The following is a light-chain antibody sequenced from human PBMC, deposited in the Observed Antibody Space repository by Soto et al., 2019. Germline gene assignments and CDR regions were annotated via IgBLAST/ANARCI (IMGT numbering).Light chain of an antibody. CDR2: SNN. Sequence: QSVLTQPPSASGTPGQRVTISCSGSSSNIGSNTVNWYQPLPGTAPKLLIYSNNQRPSGVPDRFSGSKSGTSASLAISGLQSEDEADYYCAAWDDSRNGVVFGGGTKLTVL. CDR1: SSNIGSNT. J-gene: IGLJ2*01. V-gene: IGLV1-44*01. CDR3: AAWDDSRNGVV.